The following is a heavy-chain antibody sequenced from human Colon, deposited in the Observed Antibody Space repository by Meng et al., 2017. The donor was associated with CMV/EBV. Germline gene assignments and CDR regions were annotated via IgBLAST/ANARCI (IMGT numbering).Heavy chain of an antibody. CDR2: VIPVLDIP. D-gene: IGHD3-22*01. CDR3: ARGRGYYDSSGPLYFDQ. CDR1: GGTFTTYT. J-gene: IGHJ4*02. Sequence: GGTFTTYTGKWVRQAPGQGLEWVGRVIPVLDIPTYAQKFQGRVAFSLDESTATAYMEISSLTSDDTAFYYCARGRGYYDSSGPLYFDQWGKGTLVTVSS. V-gene: IGHV1-69*02.